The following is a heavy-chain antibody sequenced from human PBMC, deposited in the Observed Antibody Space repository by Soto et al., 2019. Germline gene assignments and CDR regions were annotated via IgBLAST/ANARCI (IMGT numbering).Heavy chain of an antibody. CDR1: GFTFSSYA. J-gene: IGHJ4*02. Sequence: EVQLLESGGGLVQPGGSLRLSCAASGFTFSSYAMRWVRQAPVKGLEWVSAISGSGGSTYYADSVKGRFTISRDNSKNTLYLQVNGLRAEGTAVYYWARRGSGCYYDYWGQGTLVTVSS. V-gene: IGHV3-23*01. D-gene: IGHD6-19*01. CDR2: ISGSGGST. CDR3: ARRGSGCYYDY.